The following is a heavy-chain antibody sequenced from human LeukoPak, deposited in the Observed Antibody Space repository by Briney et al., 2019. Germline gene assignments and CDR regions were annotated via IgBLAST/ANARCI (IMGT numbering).Heavy chain of an antibody. D-gene: IGHD2-2*01. CDR3: ARAVGYCMTTSCYPAY. J-gene: IGHJ4*02. V-gene: IGHV7-4-1*02. CDR2: IDTNTGSP. Sequence: ASVNVSCKASGYTFTTYPINWVRQAPGQGLEWMGWIDTNTGSPTYAQGLTGRFVFSLDTSVSTAFLQISSLKAEDTAVYYCARAVGYCMTTSCYPAYWGQGTLVTVSS. CDR1: GYTFTTYP.